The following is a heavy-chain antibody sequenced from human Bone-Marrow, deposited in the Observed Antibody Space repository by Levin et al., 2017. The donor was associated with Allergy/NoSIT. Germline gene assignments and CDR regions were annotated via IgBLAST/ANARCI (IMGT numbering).Heavy chain of an antibody. V-gene: IGHV1-69*01. CDR2: IVPFYGRA. Sequence: KISCKASGGTDSTAGITWVRQAPGQGLEWMGEIVPFYGRATYSQKFRDRVTITAHPSTSTVYMDLSSLRSEDTAMYYCARYKPGIVGSSEPFDIWGQGTMVTVSA. D-gene: IGHD1-26*01. CDR1: GGTDSTAG. CDR3: ARYKPGIVGSSEPFDI. J-gene: IGHJ3*02.